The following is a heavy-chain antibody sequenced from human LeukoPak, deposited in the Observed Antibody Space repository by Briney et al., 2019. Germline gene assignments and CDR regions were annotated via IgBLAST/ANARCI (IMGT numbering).Heavy chain of an antibody. V-gene: IGHV1-2*02. CDR2: INANGGGT. CDR3: SRDQADGSMNAFDV. D-gene: IGHD3-22*01. J-gene: IGHJ3*01. CDR1: GYTFTGYY. Sequence: GSVKVSCKASGYTFTGYYIHWGRQAPGQGLEWMGWINANGGGTKFAQKFQGRVTMTRDTSISTAYMDLSSLRSDDTAVYYCSRDQADGSMNAFDVWGQGTLVTVSS.